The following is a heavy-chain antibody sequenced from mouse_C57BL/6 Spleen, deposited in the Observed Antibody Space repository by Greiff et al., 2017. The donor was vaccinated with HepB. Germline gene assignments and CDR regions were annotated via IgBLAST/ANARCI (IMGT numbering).Heavy chain of an antibody. Sequence: GGGLVQPKGSLKLSCAASGFTFNTYAMHWVRQAPGKGLEWVARIRSKSSNYATYYADSVKDRFTISRDDSQSMHYLQMNNLKTEDTAMYCCVREDYYGSSLDFDVWGTGTTVTVSS. CDR3: VREDYYGSSLDFDV. CDR2: IRSKSSNYAT. V-gene: IGHV10-3*01. J-gene: IGHJ1*03. CDR1: GFTFNTYA. D-gene: IGHD1-1*01.